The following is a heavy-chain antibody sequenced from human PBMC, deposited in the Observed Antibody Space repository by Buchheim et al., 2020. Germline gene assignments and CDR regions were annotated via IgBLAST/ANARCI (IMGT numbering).Heavy chain of an antibody. CDR3: ARLRGDPDYGEHFDY. CDR2: IYYSGST. D-gene: IGHD4-17*01. CDR1: GGSISSSSYY. Sequence: QLQLQESGPGLVKPSETLSLTCTVSGGSISSSSYYWGWIRQPPGKGLEWIGSIYYSGSTYYNPSLKSRVTISVDTSKNQFSLKLSSVTAADTAVYYCARLRGDPDYGEHFDYWGQGTL. J-gene: IGHJ4*02. V-gene: IGHV4-39*01.